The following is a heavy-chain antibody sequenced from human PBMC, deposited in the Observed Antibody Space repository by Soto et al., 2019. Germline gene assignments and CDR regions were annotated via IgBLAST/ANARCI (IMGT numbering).Heavy chain of an antibody. CDR3: ARRSRNSYDSSSEKGSYYFDY. Sequence: EVQLVQSGAEVKKPGESLKISCKGSGYSFTSYWIGWVRQMPGKGLEWMGIIYPGDSDTRYSPSFQGQVTISADKSIRTAYLKWSSMKASDTAMYYCARRSRNSYDSSSEKGSYYFDYWGQGTLVTVSS. V-gene: IGHV5-51*01. J-gene: IGHJ4*02. CDR2: IYPGDSDT. D-gene: IGHD3-22*01. CDR1: GYSFTSYW.